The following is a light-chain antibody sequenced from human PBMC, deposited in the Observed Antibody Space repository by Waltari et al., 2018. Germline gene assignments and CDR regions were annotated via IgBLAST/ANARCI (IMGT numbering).Light chain of an antibody. CDR3: QHYNNWPLT. CDR2: GAS. CDR1: QSVRSN. V-gene: IGKV3-15*01. J-gene: IGKJ5*01. Sequence: EVVMTQSTATLSVSPGERATLSCWASQSVRSNLAWYQQKPGQAPRLRIYGASTRATGIPGRFRGSGSGTEFTLTISSLQSEDFAVYYCQHYNNWPLTFGQGTRLAIK.